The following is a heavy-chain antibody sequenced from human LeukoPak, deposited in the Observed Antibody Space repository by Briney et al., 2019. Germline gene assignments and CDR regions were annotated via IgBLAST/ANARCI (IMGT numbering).Heavy chain of an antibody. CDR1: GYTFTSYG. V-gene: IGHV1-18*01. CDR2: ISAYNGNT. J-gene: IGHJ4*02. D-gene: IGHD4-17*01. CDR3: ARAHRYSMTTVTYLDY. Sequence: ASVTVSCKASGYTFTSYGISWVRQAPGQGLEWMGWISAYNGNTNYAQKLQGRVTMTTDTSTSTAYMELRSLRSDDTAVYYCARAHRYSMTTVTYLDYWGQGTLVTVSS.